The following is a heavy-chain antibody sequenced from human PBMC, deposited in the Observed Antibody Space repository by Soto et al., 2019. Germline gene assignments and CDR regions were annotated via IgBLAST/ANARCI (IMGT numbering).Heavy chain of an antibody. J-gene: IGHJ4*02. Sequence: GASVKVSCKASGYTFTSYGISWVRQAPGQGLEWMGWISAYNGNTNYAQKLQGRLTMTKDTCTRTAYMELGSMRSDDTAVYYCARDLRDSSSWYKTDYWGQGKLVTVS. D-gene: IGHD6-13*01. V-gene: IGHV1-18*01. CDR1: GYTFTSYG. CDR3: ARDLRDSSSWYKTDY. CDR2: ISAYNGNT.